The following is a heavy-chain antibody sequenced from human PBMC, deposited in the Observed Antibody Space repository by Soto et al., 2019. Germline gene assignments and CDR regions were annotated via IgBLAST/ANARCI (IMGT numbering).Heavy chain of an antibody. J-gene: IGHJ4*02. V-gene: IGHV4-59*08. D-gene: IGHD2-15*01. CDR3: ARRYGGTFDY. CDR2: IYYSGST. Sequence: PSETRSLTCTVSGGSISSYYWSWIRQPPGKGLEWIGYIYYSGSTNYNPSLKSRVTISVDTSKNQFSLKLSSVTAADTAVYYCARRYGGTFDYWGQGTLVTVSS. CDR1: GGSISSYY.